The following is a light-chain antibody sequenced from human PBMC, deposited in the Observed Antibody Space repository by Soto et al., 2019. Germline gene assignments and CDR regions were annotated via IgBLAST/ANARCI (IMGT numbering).Light chain of an antibody. CDR2: GAS. CDR3: QQLNSYPPYT. J-gene: IGKJ2*01. V-gene: IGKV1-39*01. Sequence: DVRMTQSPSSLSASVGDTITITCRASRTINTYLNWFQQKPGEPPRLLIYGASTLHDGVPSRFSGSGSGADFTLTISGLQPEDFATYYCQQLNSYPPYTFGQGTKLEIK. CDR1: RTINTY.